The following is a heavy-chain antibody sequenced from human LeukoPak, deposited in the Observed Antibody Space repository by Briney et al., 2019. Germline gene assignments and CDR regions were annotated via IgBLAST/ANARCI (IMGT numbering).Heavy chain of an antibody. CDR1: GGSISSYY. J-gene: IGHJ4*02. Sequence: SETLSLTCTVSGGSISSYYWSWIRQPAGKGLEWIGRIYTSGSTNYNPSLKSRVTISVDKSKNQFSLKLNSVTAADTAVYDCARRGSGWSFDYWGQGTLVTVSS. CDR3: ARRGSGWSFDY. D-gene: IGHD6-19*01. V-gene: IGHV4-4*07. CDR2: IYTSGST.